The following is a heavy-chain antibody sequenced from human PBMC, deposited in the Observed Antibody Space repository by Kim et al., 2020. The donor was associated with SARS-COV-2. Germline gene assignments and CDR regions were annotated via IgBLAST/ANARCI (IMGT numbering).Heavy chain of an antibody. V-gene: IGHV3-23*01. D-gene: IGHD2-15*01. CDR1: GFTFSTYA. CDR2: ISGSGTTT. J-gene: IGHJ4*02. CDR3: AKTVYGGKDY. Sequence: GGSLRLSCAASGFTFSTYAMSWVRQTPGKGLECVSAISGSGTTTYYADSVKGRFAISRDNSKSMLYLQMNSLRVDDTAIYYCAKTVYGGKDYWGQGTLVTVSS.